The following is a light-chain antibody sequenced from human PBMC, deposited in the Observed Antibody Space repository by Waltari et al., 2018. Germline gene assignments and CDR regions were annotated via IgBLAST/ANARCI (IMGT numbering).Light chain of an antibody. CDR3: QQYYSIPYT. V-gene: IGKV4-1*01. CDR1: QSVLYSPNNKNY. Sequence: DIVMTQSPDSLAVSLGERATINCQSSQSVLYSPNNKNYLAWYQQKPGQPPKLLIYWASTRESGVPDRFSGSGSGTDFTLTISSLQAEDVAVYYCQQYYSIPYTFGQGTKLDIK. J-gene: IGKJ2*01. CDR2: WAS.